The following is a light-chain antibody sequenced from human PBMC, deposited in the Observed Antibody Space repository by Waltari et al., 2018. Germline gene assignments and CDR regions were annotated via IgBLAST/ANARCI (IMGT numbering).Light chain of an antibody. J-gene: IGKJ1*01. CDR3: MQSLRALWT. Sequence: DIVVTQSPLSLPVTPGEPASISCRSSQSLLHSNGYNYLDWYLQKPGQSPQLLIYLGSNRASGVPDRFSGSGSCTDFTLKISRVEAEDVGVYYCMQSLRALWTFGQGTKVEIK. CDR2: LGS. V-gene: IGKV2-28*01. CDR1: QSLLHSNGYNY.